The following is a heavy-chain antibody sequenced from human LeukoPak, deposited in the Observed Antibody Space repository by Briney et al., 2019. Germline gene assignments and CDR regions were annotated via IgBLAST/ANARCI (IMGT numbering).Heavy chain of an antibody. CDR1: GYTFTSYY. J-gene: IGHJ4*02. V-gene: IGHV1-46*01. Sequence: ASVKVSCKASGYTFTSYYMHWVRQAPGQGLEWMGIINPRGGSTSYAQKFQGRVTMTRDTSTSTVYMELSSLRSGDTAVYYCARDERGGSYLTAYDYWGQGTLVTVSS. CDR2: INPRGGST. D-gene: IGHD1-26*01. CDR3: ARDERGGSYLTAYDY.